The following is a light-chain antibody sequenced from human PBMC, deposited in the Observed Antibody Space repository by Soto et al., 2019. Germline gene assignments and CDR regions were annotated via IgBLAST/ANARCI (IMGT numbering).Light chain of an antibody. J-gene: IGKJ1*01. V-gene: IGKV1-8*01. CDR2: AAS. CDR3: QQYYSYPWT. CDR1: QGISSY. Sequence: ALRMTQSPSSFSASTGDRVTITCRASQGISSYLAWYQQKPGKAPKLLIYAASTLQSGVPSRFSGRGSGTDFTLTISCLQSEDFAPYYCQQYYSYPWTFGQGTKVEIK.